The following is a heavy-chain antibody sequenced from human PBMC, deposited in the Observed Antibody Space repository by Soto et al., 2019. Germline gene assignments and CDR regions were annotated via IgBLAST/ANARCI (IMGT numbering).Heavy chain of an antibody. D-gene: IGHD3-3*01. CDR3: ARGGHITIFGVVIISYFDY. J-gene: IGHJ4*02. V-gene: IGHV1-69*13. CDR1: GGTFSSYA. Sequence: SVKVSCKASGGTFSSYAISWVRQAPGQGLEWMGGIIPIFGTANYAQKFQGRVTITADESTSTAYMELSSLRSEDTAVYYCARGGHITIFGVVIISYFDYWGQGTLVTVSS. CDR2: IIPIFGTA.